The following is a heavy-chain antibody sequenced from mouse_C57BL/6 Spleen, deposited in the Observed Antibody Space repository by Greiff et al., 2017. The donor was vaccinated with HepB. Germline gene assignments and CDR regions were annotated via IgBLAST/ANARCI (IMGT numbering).Heavy chain of an antibody. J-gene: IGHJ1*03. CDR3: AITTVVVWYFDV. CDR1: GFSLTSYA. CDR2: IWTGGGP. Sequence: VKLMESGPGLVAPSQSLSITCTVSGFSLTSYAISWVRQPPGKGLEWLGVIWTGGGPNYNSALKSRLSISKDNSKSQVFLKMNSLQTDDTARYYCAITTVVVWYFDVWGTGTTVTVSS. D-gene: IGHD1-1*01. V-gene: IGHV2-9-1*01.